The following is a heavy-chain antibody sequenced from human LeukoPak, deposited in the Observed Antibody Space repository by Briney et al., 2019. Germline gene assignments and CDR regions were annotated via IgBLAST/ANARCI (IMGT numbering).Heavy chain of an antibody. J-gene: IGHJ4*02. CDR2: IKQDGSAK. CDR1: GFTFSSYW. D-gene: IGHD5-18*01. CDR3: ARDNGYSSFDC. Sequence: TGGSLRLSCAASGFTFSSYWMSRVRQAPGKGLEWVANIKQDGSAKNYGDSVRGRFTISRDNAKNSLFLQMNSLRAEDTAVYYCARDNGYSSFDCWGQGTLVTVSS. V-gene: IGHV3-7*01.